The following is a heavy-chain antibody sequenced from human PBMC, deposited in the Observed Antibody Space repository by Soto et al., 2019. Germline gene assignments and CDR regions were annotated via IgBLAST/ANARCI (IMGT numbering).Heavy chain of an antibody. J-gene: IGHJ6*03. CDR1: GFTFSSYW. Sequence: GGSLRLSCAASGFTFSSYWMHWVRQAPGKGLVWVSRINSDGSSTSYADSVKGRFTISRDNAKNTLYLQMNSLRAEDTAVYYCAGANLREYSGYDYSYYYYMDVWGKGTTVTVSS. CDR3: AGANLREYSGYDYSYYYYMDV. V-gene: IGHV3-74*01. D-gene: IGHD5-12*01. CDR2: INSDGSST.